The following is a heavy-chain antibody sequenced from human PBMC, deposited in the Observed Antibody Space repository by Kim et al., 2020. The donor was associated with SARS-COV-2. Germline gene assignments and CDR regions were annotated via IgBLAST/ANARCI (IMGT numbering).Heavy chain of an antibody. V-gene: IGHV3-30*04. Sequence: GGSLRLSCAASGFTFSSYAMHWVRQAPGKGLEWVAVISYDGSKKYYADSVKGRFTISRDNSKNTLYLQMNSLTAEDTAVYYCARDRVAVAGPIDYWGERTLVTVSS. CDR2: ISYDGSKK. CDR3: ARDRVAVAGPIDY. CDR1: GFTFSSYA. J-gene: IGHJ4*02. D-gene: IGHD6-19*01.